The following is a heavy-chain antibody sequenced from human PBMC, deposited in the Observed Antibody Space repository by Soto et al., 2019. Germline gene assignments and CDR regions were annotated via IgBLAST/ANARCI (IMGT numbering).Heavy chain of an antibody. Sequence: QVQLVQSGAEMKKPGSSVKVSCQSSGCTFNTYAMNWVRQAPGQGPEWMGDISPMFGAANYAPKFQGRVTITADESTCTSYMQLSSLTSEDTALYFCAREVQVHTPDFVYWGQGTLVTVSS. J-gene: IGHJ4*02. CDR2: ISPMFGAA. CDR3: AREVQVHTPDFVY. V-gene: IGHV1-69*19. D-gene: IGHD3-10*01. CDR1: GCTFNTYA.